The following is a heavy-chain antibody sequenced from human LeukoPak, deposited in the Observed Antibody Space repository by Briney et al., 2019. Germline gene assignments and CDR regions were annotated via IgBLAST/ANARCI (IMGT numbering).Heavy chain of an antibody. CDR2: IKQDGSEK. D-gene: IGHD6-6*01. CDR1: GFTSSSYW. J-gene: IGHJ4*02. Sequence: GGSLRLSCAASGFTSSSYWMSWVRQAPGKGLEWVANIKQDGSEKYYVDSVKGRFTVSRDNAKNSLYLQMNSLRAEDTAVYYCARTRSSGGLYYFDYWGQGTLVTVSS. V-gene: IGHV3-7*01. CDR3: ARTRSSGGLYYFDY.